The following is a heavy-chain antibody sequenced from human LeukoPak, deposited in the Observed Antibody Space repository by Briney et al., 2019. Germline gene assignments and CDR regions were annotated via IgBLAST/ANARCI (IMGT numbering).Heavy chain of an antibody. CDR1: GGSISSYY. V-gene: IGHV4-4*07. CDR3: ARVLEYYYDSSGYPSGAFDI. D-gene: IGHD3-22*01. J-gene: IGHJ3*02. Sequence: SETLSLTCTVSGGSISSYYWSWIRQPAGKGLEWIGRIYTSGSTNYNPSLKSRVTMSVDTSKNQFSLKLSSVTAADTAVYYCARVLEYYYDSSGYPSGAFDIWGQGTMVTVSS. CDR2: IYTSGST.